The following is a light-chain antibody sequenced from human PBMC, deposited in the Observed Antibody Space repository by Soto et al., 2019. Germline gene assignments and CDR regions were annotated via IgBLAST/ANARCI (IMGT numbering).Light chain of an antibody. CDR1: QSVSSSY. CDR2: GAS. CDR3: QQYGSSPRT. J-gene: IGKJ1*01. Sequence: EIVLTQSPGTLSLSPGERATLSCRASQSVSSSYLAWYQQKPGQAPRLLIYGASRKATGIPDRFSGSGSRTDFTLTISRLEPEDFAVYYCQQYGSSPRTFGQGTKVEIK. V-gene: IGKV3-20*01.